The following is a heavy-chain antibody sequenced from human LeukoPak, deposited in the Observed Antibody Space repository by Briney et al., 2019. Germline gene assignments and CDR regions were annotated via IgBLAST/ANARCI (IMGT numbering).Heavy chain of an antibody. V-gene: IGHV4-59*08. CDR1: GGSISSYY. Sequence: SETLSLTCTISGGSISSYYWSWIRQPPGKGLEWIGYIYYSGSTNYNPSLKSRVTISVDTSKNQFSLKLSSVTAADTAVYYCARRFFYGGYDYWGQGTLVTVSS. J-gene: IGHJ4*02. CDR3: ARRFFYGGYDY. CDR2: IYYSGST. D-gene: IGHD4-23*01.